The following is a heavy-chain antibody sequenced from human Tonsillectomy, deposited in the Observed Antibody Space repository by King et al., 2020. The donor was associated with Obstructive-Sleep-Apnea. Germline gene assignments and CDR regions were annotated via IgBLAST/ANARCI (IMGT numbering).Heavy chain of an antibody. CDR3: ARAGLHYFGMDV. CDR1: GYTFTSYD. Sequence: QLVQSGAEVKKPGASVRVSCKASGYTFTSYDINWVRQATGQGLEWMGWMNPNSGNTGFAQKFQVRVTMTRNTSITTAFMELSSLRSEDTAVYFCARAGLHYFGMDVWGQGTTVTVSS. J-gene: IGHJ6*02. CDR2: MNPNSGNT. D-gene: IGHD3/OR15-3a*01. V-gene: IGHV1-8*01.